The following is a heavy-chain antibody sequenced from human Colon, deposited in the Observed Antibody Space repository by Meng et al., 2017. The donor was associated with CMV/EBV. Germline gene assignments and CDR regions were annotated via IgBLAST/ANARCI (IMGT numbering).Heavy chain of an antibody. V-gene: IGHV3-15*01. J-gene: IGHJ4*02. Sequence: LVDSGGGLVKPGGSLRLSCAASGFTFVHAWMSWVRQAPGTGLEWVARVRAGGTADYAAPVKGRFTVGRDDSTNTVYLQMNNLLSNDTAVYYCVTDYPERTAQIDNWGQGTLVTVSS. CDR3: VTDYPERTAQIDN. CDR1: GFTFVHAW. D-gene: IGHD1/OR15-1a*01. CDR2: VRAGGTA.